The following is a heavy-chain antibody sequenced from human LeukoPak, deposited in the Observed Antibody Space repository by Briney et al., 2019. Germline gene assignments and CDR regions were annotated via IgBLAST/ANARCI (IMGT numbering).Heavy chain of an antibody. J-gene: IGHJ4*02. CDR2: MNPNSGYA. V-gene: IGHV1-8*02. CDR1: VYSFISYD. CDR3: ARGEYYGSGSWGY. Sequence: ASVTVSCKASVYSFISYDIHWVRQAPGQGLEWMGWMNPNSGYAGFAQKFQGRVTSTRDTSTGTAYLELSSLRSEDTAVYFCARGEYYGSGSWGYWGQGTLVTVSS. D-gene: IGHD3-10*01.